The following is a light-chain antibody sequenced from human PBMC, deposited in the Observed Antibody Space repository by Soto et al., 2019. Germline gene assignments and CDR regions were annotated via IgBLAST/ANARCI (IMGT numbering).Light chain of an antibody. CDR2: WAS. J-gene: IGKJ1*01. Sequence: IVMTQSSDSLAVSLGERATINCKSSQSVLNSSNNKNYLAWYQQRPGQPPRLLIYWASTRESGVPDRFAGGGSGTDFTLTISSLQAEDVAVYFCQQYFGTPTFGRGTKVEIK. V-gene: IGKV4-1*01. CDR3: QQYFGTPT. CDR1: QSVLNSSNNKNY.